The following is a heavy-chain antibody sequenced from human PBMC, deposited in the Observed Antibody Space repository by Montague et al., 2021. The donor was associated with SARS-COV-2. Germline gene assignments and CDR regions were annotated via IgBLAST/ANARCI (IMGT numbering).Heavy chain of an antibody. CDR2: IYYFGST. V-gene: IGHV4-31*03. J-gene: IGHJ4*02. Sequence: TLSLTCSVSGGSISSSGYYWSWIRQHPGKGLEWIGHIYYFGSTHYNPSFKSRATISEDTSKNQFSLMLTSVTAADTAVYYCSTSRGYSGYGDIFDYWGQGTLVTVSS. D-gene: IGHD5-12*01. CDR3: STSRGYSGYGDIFDY. CDR1: GGSISSSGYY.